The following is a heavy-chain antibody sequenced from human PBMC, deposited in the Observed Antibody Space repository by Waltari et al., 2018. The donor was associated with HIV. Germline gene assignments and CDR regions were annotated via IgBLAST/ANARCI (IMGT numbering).Heavy chain of an antibody. CDR1: GGSISSYY. D-gene: IGHD2-15*01. Sequence: QVQLQESGPGLVKPSETLSLTCTVSGGSISSYYWSWIRQPAGKGLECIGRIYTSGSTNNNPSLKSRGTMSVDTSKNPFSRKLSFVTAADTAWYYWARDQCSGGSCYWFDPWGQGTLVTVSS. CDR2: IYTSGST. V-gene: IGHV4-4*07. J-gene: IGHJ5*02. CDR3: ARDQCSGGSCYWFDP.